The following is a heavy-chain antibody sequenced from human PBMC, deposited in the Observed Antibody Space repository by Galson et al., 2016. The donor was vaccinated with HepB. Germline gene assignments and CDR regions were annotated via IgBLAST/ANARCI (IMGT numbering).Heavy chain of an antibody. D-gene: IGHD3-22*01. CDR2: IYGGDSDT. V-gene: IGHV5-51*01. Sequence: QSGAEVKKPGESLKISCKGSGYSFTNYWIGWVRQMPGKGLEWMGIIYGGDSDTGYSPSFQGQVTISADKSISTAYLQWTRLKASDTAMYYCARQTHDDSSANPFDIWDQGTMVTVSS. CDR1: GYSFTNYW. CDR3: ARQTHDDSSANPFDI. J-gene: IGHJ3*02.